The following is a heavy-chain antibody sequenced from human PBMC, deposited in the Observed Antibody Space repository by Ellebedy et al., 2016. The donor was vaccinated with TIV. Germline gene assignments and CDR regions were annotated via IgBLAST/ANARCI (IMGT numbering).Heavy chain of an antibody. D-gene: IGHD4-23*01. V-gene: IGHV3-23*01. CDR1: GFTFSSYA. CDR2: ISGSGGST. CDR3: AAGGGNPYYYYGMDV. J-gene: IGHJ6*02. Sequence: GGSLRLSCAASGFTFSSYAMSWVRQAPGKGLEWVSAISGSGGSTYYADSVKVRFTIAIDKSKITLYLQMNSLRAEDTAVYYCAAGGGNPYYYYGMDVWGQGTTVTVSS.